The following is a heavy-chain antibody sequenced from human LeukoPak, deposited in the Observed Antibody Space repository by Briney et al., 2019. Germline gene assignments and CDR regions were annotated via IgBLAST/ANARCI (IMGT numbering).Heavy chain of an antibody. CDR1: GYSISSGYY. CDR3: AREGYHYDSSGYYPGRFDY. D-gene: IGHD3-22*01. V-gene: IGHV4-38-2*02. J-gene: IGHJ4*02. CDR2: ISHSGGT. Sequence: SETLSLTCTVSGYSISSGYYWGWIRQPPGKGLEWIGSISHSGGTFYNPSLKSRVTISVDTSKNYFSLKLSSVTAADTAVYYCAREGYHYDSSGYYPGRFDYWGQGTLVTVSS.